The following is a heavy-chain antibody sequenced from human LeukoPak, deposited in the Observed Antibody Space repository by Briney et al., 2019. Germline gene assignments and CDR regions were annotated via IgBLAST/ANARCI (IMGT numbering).Heavy chain of an antibody. CDR3: ARGSLTYYDSSGYYYRAFDI. CDR1: GGSISSGGYY. D-gene: IGHD3-22*01. Sequence: PSQTLSLTCTVSGGSISSGGYYWSWIRQHPGKGLEWIGYIYYSGSTYYNPSLKSRVTISVDTSKNQFSLKLSSVTAADTAVYYCARGSLTYYDSSGYYYRAFDIWGQGTVVTVSS. V-gene: IGHV4-31*03. CDR2: IYYSGST. J-gene: IGHJ3*02.